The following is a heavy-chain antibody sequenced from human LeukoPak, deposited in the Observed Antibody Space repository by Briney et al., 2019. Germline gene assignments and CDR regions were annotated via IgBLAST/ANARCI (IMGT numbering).Heavy chain of an antibody. J-gene: IGHJ6*02. CDR1: GGSFSGYY. CDR3: ARALRGVSNWGSAGDYYYGMDV. Sequence: SETLSLTCAVYGGSFSGYYWSWIRQPPGKGLEWIGEINHSGSTNYNPSLKSRVTISVDTSKNQFSLKLSSVTAADTAVYYCARALRGVSNWGSAGDYYYGMDVWGQGTTVTVPS. CDR2: INHSGST. V-gene: IGHV4-34*01. D-gene: IGHD7-27*01.